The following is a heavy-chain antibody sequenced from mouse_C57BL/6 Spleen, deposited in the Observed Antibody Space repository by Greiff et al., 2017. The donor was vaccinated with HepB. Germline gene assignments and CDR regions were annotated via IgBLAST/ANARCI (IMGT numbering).Heavy chain of an antibody. D-gene: IGHD4-1*01. Sequence: EVKLMESGEGLVKPGGSLKLSCAASGFTFSSYAMSWVRQTPEKRLEWVAYISSGGDYIYYADTVKGRFTISRDNARNTLYLQMSSLKSEDTAMYYCTRVTGTGLFAYWGQGTLVTVSA. CDR1: GFTFSSYA. J-gene: IGHJ3*01. V-gene: IGHV5-9-1*02. CDR2: ISSGGDYI. CDR3: TRVTGTGLFAY.